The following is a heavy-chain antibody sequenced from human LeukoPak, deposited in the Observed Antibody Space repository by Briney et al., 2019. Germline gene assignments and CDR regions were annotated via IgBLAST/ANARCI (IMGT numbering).Heavy chain of an antibody. J-gene: IGHJ6*02. CDR3: ARRGTMIDDGMDV. D-gene: IGHD3-22*01. CDR2: IIPILGIV. Sequence: SVKVSCKASGGTFSSYAISWVRQAPGQGLEWMARIIPILGIVNYAQKFQGRVTITADKSTSTAYMELSSLRSEDTVVYYCARRGTMIDDGMDVWGQGTTVTVSS. CDR1: GGTFSSYA. V-gene: IGHV1-69*04.